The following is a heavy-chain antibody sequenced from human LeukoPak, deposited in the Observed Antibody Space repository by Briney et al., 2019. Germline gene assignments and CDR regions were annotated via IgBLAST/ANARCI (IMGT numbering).Heavy chain of an antibody. Sequence: PSETLSLTCTVSGGSINSSSYYWGWIRQPPGKGLEWIGSIFYSGNTYDNPSLKSRVTISVDTSKNQFSLKLSSVTAADTAVYYCARDVGIAAAGPPCWFDPWGQGTLVTVSS. D-gene: IGHD6-13*01. V-gene: IGHV4-39*07. CDR1: GGSINSSSYY. CDR2: IFYSGNT. CDR3: ARDVGIAAAGPPCWFDP. J-gene: IGHJ5*02.